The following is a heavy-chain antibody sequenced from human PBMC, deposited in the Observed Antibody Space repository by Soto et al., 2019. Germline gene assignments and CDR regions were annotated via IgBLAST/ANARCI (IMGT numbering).Heavy chain of an antibody. J-gene: IGHJ4*02. V-gene: IGHV3-23*01. CDR3: ATGLGYCSSTSCYIWFDY. CDR2: ISASGTTT. Sequence: GGCLRLSCAASRFTFSTYAMSWVRQSPGKRLEWVSAISASGTTTYYADSVKGRFTSSRDNCKNRLFLQMNSLRAEDTAVHYCATGLGYCSSTSCYIWFDYWGQGILVTVSS. CDR1: RFTFSTYA. D-gene: IGHD2-2*02.